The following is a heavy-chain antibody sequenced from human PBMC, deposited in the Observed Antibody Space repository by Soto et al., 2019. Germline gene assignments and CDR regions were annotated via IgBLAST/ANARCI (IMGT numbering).Heavy chain of an antibody. CDR2: IDPSDSYT. J-gene: IGHJ3*02. Sequence: ESLKISCKGSGYSFTSYWISWVRQIPGKGLEWMGRIDPSDSYTNYSPSFQGHVTISADKSISTAYLQWSSLKASDTAMYYCARPYPRYSSSWYAFDIWGQGTMVTVSS. CDR1: GYSFTSYW. CDR3: ARPYPRYSSSWYAFDI. D-gene: IGHD6-13*01. V-gene: IGHV5-10-1*01.